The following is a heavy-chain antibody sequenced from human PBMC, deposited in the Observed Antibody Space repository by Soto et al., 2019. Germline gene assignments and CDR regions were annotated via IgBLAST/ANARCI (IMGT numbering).Heavy chain of an antibody. D-gene: IGHD3-16*01. CDR1: GYIIKNYW. CDR3: FRGGVTSRTFDY. CDR2: IFPDDSDT. V-gene: IGHV5-51*01. J-gene: IGHJ4*02. Sequence: GESLKISCKASGYIIKNYWIGWVRQMPGQGLEWMGIIFPDDSDTRYSPSFQGHATISVDKSISTAYVQWSSLKASDSAIYYCFRGGVTSRTFDYWGQGTLVTVSS.